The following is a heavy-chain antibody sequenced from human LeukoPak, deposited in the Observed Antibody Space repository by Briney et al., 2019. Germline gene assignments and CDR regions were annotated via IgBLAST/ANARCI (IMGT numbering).Heavy chain of an antibody. J-gene: IGHJ4*02. V-gene: IGHV3-66*01. D-gene: IGHD3-22*01. CDR1: GFTVSSNY. Sequence: GGSLRLSCAASGFTVSSNYMSWVRQAPGKGLEWVSVIYSGGSTYYADSVKGRFTISRDNSKNTLYLQMNSLRAEDAAVYYCAKDPSYYYDSSGSEVDYWGQGTLVTVSS. CDR2: IYSGGST. CDR3: AKDPSYYYDSSGSEVDY.